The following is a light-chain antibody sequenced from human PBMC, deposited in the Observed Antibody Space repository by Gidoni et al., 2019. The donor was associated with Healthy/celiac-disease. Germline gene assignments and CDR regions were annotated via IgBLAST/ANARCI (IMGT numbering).Light chain of an antibody. CDR1: QSVSSSY. Sequence: EIVLTQSPGTLSLSQGERATLSCRASQSVSSSYLAWYQQKPGQAPRLLIYGASSRATGIPDRFSGSGSGTDFTLTISRLEPEGFAVYYCQQYGSSLMYTFGQGTKLEIK. J-gene: IGKJ2*01. V-gene: IGKV3-20*01. CDR2: GAS. CDR3: QQYGSSLMYT.